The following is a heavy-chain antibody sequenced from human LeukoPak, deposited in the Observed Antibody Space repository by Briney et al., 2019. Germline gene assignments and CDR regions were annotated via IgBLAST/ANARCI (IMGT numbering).Heavy chain of an antibody. D-gene: IGHD6-13*01. J-gene: IGHJ4*02. CDR1: GGTFSSYA. Sequence: SVKVSCKASGGTFSSYAISWVRQAPGQGLEWMGRIIPILGIANYAQKFQGRVTITADRSTSTAYMELSSLRSDDTAVYYCAREAGSSWGLDYRGQGTLVTVSS. CDR2: IIPILGIA. V-gene: IGHV1-69*04. CDR3: AREAGSSWGLDY.